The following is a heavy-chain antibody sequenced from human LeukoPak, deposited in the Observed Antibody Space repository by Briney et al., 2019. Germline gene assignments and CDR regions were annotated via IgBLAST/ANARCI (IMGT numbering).Heavy chain of an antibody. D-gene: IGHD6-19*01. CDR2: INHSGST. J-gene: IGHJ4*02. CDR3: ARDLDGIAVAGTGYFDY. V-gene: IGHV4-34*01. Sequence: SQTLSLTCAVYGGSFSGYYWSWIRQPPGKGLEWIGEINHSGSTNYNPSLKSRVTISVDTSKNQFSLKLSSVTAADTAVYYCARDLDGIAVAGTGYFDYWGQGTLVTVSS. CDR1: GGSFSGYY.